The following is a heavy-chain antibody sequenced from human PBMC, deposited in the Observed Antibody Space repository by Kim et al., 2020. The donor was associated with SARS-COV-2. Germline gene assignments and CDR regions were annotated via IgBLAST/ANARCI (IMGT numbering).Heavy chain of an antibody. Sequence: GGSLRLSCAASGFTFDGYTMHWVRQAPGKGLEWVSCISWNSGSIGYADSVKGRFTISRDNAKNSLYLQMNSLRAEDTALYYCARVIYPHTYYYDSSGYGPFDYWGQGTLVTVSS. CDR1: GFTFDGYT. V-gene: IGHV3-9*01. J-gene: IGHJ4*02. CDR3: ARVIYPHTYYYDSSGYGPFDY. D-gene: IGHD3-22*01. CDR2: ISWNSGSI.